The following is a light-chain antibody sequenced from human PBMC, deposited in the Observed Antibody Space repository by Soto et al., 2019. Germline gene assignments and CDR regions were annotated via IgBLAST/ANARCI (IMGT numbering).Light chain of an antibody. CDR1: QSVLYNSNNKNH. V-gene: IGKV4-1*01. Sequence: DSVMTQAQDSLAVSLCERATINCKSSQSVLYNSNNKNHLGWFQQKPGHPPKLLSYGAAFRPSVVPDRCSGSGSVTEFTLTISSLEDDDVAVYYCQQYYSIPFTFGHGTKLQI. CDR3: QQYYSIPFT. J-gene: IGKJ2*01. CDR2: GAA.